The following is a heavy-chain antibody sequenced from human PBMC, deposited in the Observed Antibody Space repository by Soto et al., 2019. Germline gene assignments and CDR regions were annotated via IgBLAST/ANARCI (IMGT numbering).Heavy chain of an antibody. Sequence: QVQLVQSGAEVKKPGASVKVSCRASGYTFTHYGITWVRQAPGQGLEWLGWINPDNGGKHTVQRLHDRLPLTPDTSKTTAYMELRSLIYDDTAVYYCAKELDDGGRYWYFDIWGRGTQVTVSS. CDR3: AKELDDGGRYWYFDI. V-gene: IGHV1-18*01. CDR2: INPDNGGK. J-gene: IGHJ2*01. D-gene: IGHD4-17*01. CDR1: GYTFTHYG.